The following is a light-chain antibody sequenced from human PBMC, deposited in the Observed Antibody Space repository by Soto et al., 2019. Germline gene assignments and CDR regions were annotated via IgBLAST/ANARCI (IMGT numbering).Light chain of an antibody. CDR1: QSISSD. J-gene: IGKJ1*01. Sequence: DIVMTQSPATLSVSPGEAATLSCRASQSISSDLAWYQQKPGQSPRLLIYSASTRATGIPARFSGSGFGTEFSLIISSLQSEDFALYFCLHYDDWPRTFGQGTKVDSK. CDR3: LHYDDWPRT. CDR2: SAS. V-gene: IGKV3-15*01.